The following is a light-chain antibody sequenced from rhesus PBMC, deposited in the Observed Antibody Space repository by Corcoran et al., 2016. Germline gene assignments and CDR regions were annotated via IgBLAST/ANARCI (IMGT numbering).Light chain of an antibody. V-gene: IGKV1-74*01. J-gene: IGKJ2*01. Sequence: DIQMTQSPSSLSASVGDRVTITCRTSENVNNYLNWYQQKPGKGPNLLIYKASTLQSGVPSRFSGSGSGTDYTFTISSLQSEDVATYYCQHNYGTPYSFGQGTKVEIK. CDR1: ENVNNY. CDR2: KAS. CDR3: QHNYGTPYS.